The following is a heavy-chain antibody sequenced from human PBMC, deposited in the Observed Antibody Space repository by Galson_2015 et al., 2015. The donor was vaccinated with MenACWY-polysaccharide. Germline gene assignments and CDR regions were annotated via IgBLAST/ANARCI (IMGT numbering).Heavy chain of an antibody. CDR1: GGTFSSYA. V-gene: IGHV1-69*13. Sequence: SVKVSCKASGGTFSSYAISWVRQAPGQGLEWMGGIIPIFGTANYAQKFQGRVTITADESTSTAYMELSSLRSEDTAVYYCARFVEFYDSSGYINFQPWGPGTLVTVSS. CDR2: IIPIFGTA. D-gene: IGHD3-22*01. CDR3: ARFVEFYDSSGYINFQP. J-gene: IGHJ1*01.